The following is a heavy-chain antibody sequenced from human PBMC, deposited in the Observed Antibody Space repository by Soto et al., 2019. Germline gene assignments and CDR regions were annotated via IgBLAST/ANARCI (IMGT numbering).Heavy chain of an antibody. CDR1: GGSVTNSSYY. Sequence: SETLSLTCTVSGGSVTNSSYYWGWIRQSPGKGLEWIGSVYYRGRSYSKSSVKSRVTISVDTSKNRFSLSLNSVTASDTAVYFGGSQRTTVPTQAYFDYWGPGALVTVS. D-gene: IGHD4-17*01. J-gene: IGHJ4*02. CDR2: VYYRGRS. CDR3: GSQRTTVPTQAYFDY. V-gene: IGHV4-39*01.